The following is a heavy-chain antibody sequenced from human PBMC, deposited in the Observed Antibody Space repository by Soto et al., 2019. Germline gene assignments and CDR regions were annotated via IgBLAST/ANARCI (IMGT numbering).Heavy chain of an antibody. Sequence: SVKVSCKASRGTFSTYAISWVRQAPGQGLEWMGGIIPIFGTANYAQKFQGRVTITADKSTSTAYMELSSLRSEDTAVYYCARERRAAFKENYSSFDSWGQGTLVTVSS. V-gene: IGHV1-69*06. CDR1: RGTFSTYA. CDR3: ARERRAAFKENYSSFDS. J-gene: IGHJ4*02. D-gene: IGHD2-15*01. CDR2: IIPIFGTA.